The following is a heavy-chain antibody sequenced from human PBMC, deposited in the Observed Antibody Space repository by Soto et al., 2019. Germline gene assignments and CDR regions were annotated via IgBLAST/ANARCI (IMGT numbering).Heavy chain of an antibody. Sequence: PWGSLRLSCAGSGFTFSSYGIHWVRQAPGKGLEWVALISYDGGNEKYTESVKDRFTISRDDSHNVAYLQMSSLRTEDTAMYYCAKDRYSGTYPTDFDYWGQGSLVTVSS. CDR3: AKDRYSGTYPTDFDY. CDR1: GFTFSSYG. D-gene: IGHD1-26*01. J-gene: IGHJ4*02. V-gene: IGHV3-30*18. CDR2: ISYDGGNE.